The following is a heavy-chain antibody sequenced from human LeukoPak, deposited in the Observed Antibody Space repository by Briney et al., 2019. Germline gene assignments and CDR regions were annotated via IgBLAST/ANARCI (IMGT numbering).Heavy chain of an antibody. Sequence: GGSLRLSCAASGFTFSSYGMNRVRQAPGKGLEWVSSVSSSSSYIYYADSAKGRFTISRDNAKNSLSLQMNSLRAEDTAVYYCARDQRATASTGSYFDYWGQGTLVTVSS. CDR2: VSSSSSYI. V-gene: IGHV3-21*01. D-gene: IGHD1-1*01. CDR3: ARDQRATASTGSYFDY. CDR1: GFTFSSYG. J-gene: IGHJ4*02.